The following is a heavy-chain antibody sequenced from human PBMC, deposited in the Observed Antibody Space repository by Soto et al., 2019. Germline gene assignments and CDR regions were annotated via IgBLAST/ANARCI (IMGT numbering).Heavy chain of an antibody. CDR3: ARLNRGTYDY. V-gene: IGHV4-59*01. CDR2: IFYTGST. J-gene: IGHJ4*02. Sequence: SETLSLTCAVSGGSISSYYWSWIRQPPGKGLEWLGYIFYTGSTDYNPALRGRVTISVDTSKNQFSLKLTSATAADTAVYYCARLNRGTYDYWGQGALVTVSS. CDR1: GGSISSYY.